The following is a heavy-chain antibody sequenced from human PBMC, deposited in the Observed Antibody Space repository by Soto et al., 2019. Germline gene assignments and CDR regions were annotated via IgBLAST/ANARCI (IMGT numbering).Heavy chain of an antibody. Sequence: GGSLRLSCAASGFTFSTYAMSWVSQAPGKGLECVSAISRGGGDTFYADSVKGRFTISRDNSRNTLYLQMSSLRAEDTAVYYCAKAYYDSSTYYDTTTFDYWGQGTLVTVSS. J-gene: IGHJ4*02. V-gene: IGHV3-23*01. CDR1: GFTFSTYA. D-gene: IGHD3-22*01. CDR2: ISRGGGDT. CDR3: AKAYYDSSTYYDTTTFDY.